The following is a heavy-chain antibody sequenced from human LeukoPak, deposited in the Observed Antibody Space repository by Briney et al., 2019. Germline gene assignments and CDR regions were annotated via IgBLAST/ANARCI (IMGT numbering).Heavy chain of an antibody. CDR1: GFTFSSYA. Sequence: NPGGSLRLSCAASGFTFSSYAMSWVRQAPGKGLEWVSSISSSSSYIYYADSVKGRFTISRDNAKNSLYLQMNSLRAEDTAVYYCARDLTYRAAPSYFDYWGQGTLVTVSS. J-gene: IGHJ4*02. D-gene: IGHD3-16*01. V-gene: IGHV3-21*01. CDR2: ISSSSSYI. CDR3: ARDLTYRAAPSYFDY.